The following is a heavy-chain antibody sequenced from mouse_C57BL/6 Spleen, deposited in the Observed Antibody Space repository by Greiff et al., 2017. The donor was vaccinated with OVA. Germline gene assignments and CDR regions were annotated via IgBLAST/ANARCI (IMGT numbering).Heavy chain of an antibody. Sequence: QVQLQQPGAELVRPGSSVKLSCKASGYTFTSYWMHWVKQRPIQGLEWIGNIDPSDSETNYNQKFKDKATLTVDKSSSTAYMQLSSLTSEDSAVYYCARERYDFYYFDYWGQGTTLTVSS. V-gene: IGHV1-52*01. CDR1: GYTFTSYW. D-gene: IGHD2-13*01. J-gene: IGHJ2*01. CDR3: ARERYDFYYFDY. CDR2: IDPSDSET.